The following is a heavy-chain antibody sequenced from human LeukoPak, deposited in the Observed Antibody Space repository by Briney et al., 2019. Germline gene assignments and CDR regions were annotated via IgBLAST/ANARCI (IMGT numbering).Heavy chain of an antibody. CDR1: GFTFSGSA. V-gene: IGHV3-73*01. D-gene: IGHD3-10*01. Sequence: GGSLRLSCAASGFTFSGSAIHWVRQSSGKGLEWVGQIDKKDKGYATATAYAASVKGRFTISRDDSQNTLFLQMNSLKTEDTAVYYCTTGFSRGVNMGRWGQGTLVTVSS. J-gene: IGHJ4*02. CDR3: TTGFSRGVNMGR. CDR2: IDKKDKGYATAT.